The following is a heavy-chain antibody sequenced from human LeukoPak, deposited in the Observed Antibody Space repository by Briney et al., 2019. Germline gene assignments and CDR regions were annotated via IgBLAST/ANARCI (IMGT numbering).Heavy chain of an antibody. CDR2: ISTRSTYI. J-gene: IGHJ6*03. CDR3: AREQTGYRPPQLVRYYYMDV. Sequence: GGSLRLSCAASGVTFSNYSMNWVRQAPGKGLEWVSSISTRSTYIYYADSVKGRFTISRDNARNSLYLQMSSLRAEDTAVYFCAREQTGYRPPQLVRYYYMDVWGKGTTVTVSS. CDR1: GVTFSNYS. V-gene: IGHV3-21*01. D-gene: IGHD1-1*01.